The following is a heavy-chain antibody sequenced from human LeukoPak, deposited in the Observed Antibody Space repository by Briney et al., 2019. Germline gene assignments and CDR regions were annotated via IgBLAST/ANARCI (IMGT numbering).Heavy chain of an antibody. CDR3: ARGTRFRDAFDI. CDR2: IYTSGST. CDR1: GGSISSYY. J-gene: IGHJ3*02. Sequence: SETLSLTCTVSGGSISSYYWSWIRQPAGKGLEWVGRIYTSGSTNYNPSLKSRVTMSVDTSKNQFSLKLSSVTAADTAVYYCARGTRFRDAFDIWGQGTMVTVSS. D-gene: IGHD3-10*01. V-gene: IGHV4-4*07.